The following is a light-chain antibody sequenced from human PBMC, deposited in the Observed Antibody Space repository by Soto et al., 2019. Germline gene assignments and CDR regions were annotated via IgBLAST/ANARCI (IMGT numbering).Light chain of an antibody. Sequence: QSALTQPRSVSGSPGQSVTISCTGTSSDFGGYNYVSWYQHHPGKAPKLMIYDVSERPSGVPDRFSGSKSGNTASLTISGLQAEDEADYYCCSYAGTFYVXGTGTKVT. CDR3: CSYAGTFYV. CDR2: DVS. J-gene: IGLJ1*01. V-gene: IGLV2-11*01. CDR1: SSDFGGYNY.